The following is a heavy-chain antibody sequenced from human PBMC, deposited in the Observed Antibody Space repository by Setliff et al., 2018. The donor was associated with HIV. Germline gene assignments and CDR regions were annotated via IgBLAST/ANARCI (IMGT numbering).Heavy chain of an antibody. CDR2: LNPAVNPT. CDR3: AVGYSGYVGPFDY. CDR1: GNTFTKYY. D-gene: IGHD5-12*01. V-gene: IGHV1-46*01. J-gene: IGHJ4*02. Sequence: ASVKVSCKASGNTFTKYYMHWVRQAPGQGLEWMGILNPAVNPTSYAQKFQGRVTISRNTSISTAYMELSSLRSEDTAVYYCAVGYSGYVGPFDYWGQGTMVTVSS.